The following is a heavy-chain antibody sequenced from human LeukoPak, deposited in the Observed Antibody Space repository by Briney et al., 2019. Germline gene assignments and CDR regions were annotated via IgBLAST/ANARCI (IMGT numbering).Heavy chain of an antibody. CDR1: GGSISSYY. J-gene: IGHJ5*02. V-gene: IGHV4-59*01. CDR3: ARGPVVPAAIDWFDP. CDR2: IYYSGST. Sequence: PSETLSLTCTVSGGSISSYYWSWIRQPPGKGLEWSGYIYYSGSTNYNPSLKSRVPISVETSKNQFSLKLSSVTAADTAVYYCARGPVVPAAIDWFDPWGQGTLVTVSS. D-gene: IGHD2-2*01.